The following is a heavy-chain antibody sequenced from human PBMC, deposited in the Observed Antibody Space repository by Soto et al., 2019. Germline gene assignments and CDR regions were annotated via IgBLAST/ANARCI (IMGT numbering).Heavy chain of an antibody. CDR1: GFAFSAYY. D-gene: IGHD3-22*01. V-gene: IGHV3-11*01. CDR2: ISESGTTI. Sequence: QVHLMESGGGLVKPGGSLRLSCAASGFAFSAYYMSWIRQAPGKGLEWLSYISESGTTIYYADSVKGRFTISRDNAKNSLYLQMNSLRVEDTAVYYCTRSDYDTSGYTDYWGQGTLGGVSS. CDR3: TRSDYDTSGYTDY. J-gene: IGHJ4*02.